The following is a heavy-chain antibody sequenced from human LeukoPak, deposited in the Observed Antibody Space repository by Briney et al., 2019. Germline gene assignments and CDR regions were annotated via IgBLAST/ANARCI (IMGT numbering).Heavy chain of an antibody. J-gene: IGHJ4*02. D-gene: IGHD3-3*01. CDR1: GFTFSSYD. V-gene: IGHV3-13*01. CDR2: IGTAGDT. CDR3: VRLRSASFDY. Sequence: GGSLRLSCAASGFTFSSYDMPWVRQATGKGLEWVSAIGTAGDTYYPGSVKGRFTISRENAKSSLYLQMNSLRAGDTAVYYCVRLRSASFDYWGQGTLVTVSS.